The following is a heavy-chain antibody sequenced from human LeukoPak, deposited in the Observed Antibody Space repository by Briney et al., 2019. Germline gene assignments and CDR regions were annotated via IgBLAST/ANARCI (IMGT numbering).Heavy chain of an antibody. D-gene: IGHD6-6*01. Sequence: SETLSFTCTVSGGSISSSSYYWGWIRQPPGKGLEWIGSIYYSGSTYYNPSLKSRVTISVDTSKNQFSLKLSSVTAADTAVYYCARSRRSGGSSRDIDYWGQGTLVTVSS. J-gene: IGHJ4*02. CDR1: GGSISSSSYY. CDR3: ARSRRSGGSSRDIDY. V-gene: IGHV4-39*01. CDR2: IYYSGST.